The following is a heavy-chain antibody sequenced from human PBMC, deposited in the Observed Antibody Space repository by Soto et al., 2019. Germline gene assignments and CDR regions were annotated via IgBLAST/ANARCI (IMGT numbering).Heavy chain of an antibody. CDR3: AVVVVAATRNGGFGYYFDY. V-gene: IGHV4-59*01. CDR1: GGSISSYY. J-gene: IGHJ4*02. D-gene: IGHD2-15*01. CDR2: IYYSGST. Sequence: SETLSLTCTVSGGSISSYYWSWIRQPPGKGLEWIGYIYYSGSTNYNPSLKSRVTISVDTSKNQFSLKLSSVTAADTAVYYCAVVVVAATRNGGFGYYFDYWGQGTLVTVSS.